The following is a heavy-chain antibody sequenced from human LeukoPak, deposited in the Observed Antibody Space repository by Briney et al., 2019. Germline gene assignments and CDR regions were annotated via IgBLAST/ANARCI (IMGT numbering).Heavy chain of an antibody. CDR1: GGSYSSKC. J-gene: IGHJ6*02. D-gene: IGHD3-16*01. CDR2: IYYSVST. CDR3: ARVGLWANMYV. V-gene: IGHV4-59*01. Sequence: PSERLSLTCPLSGGSYSSKCWSSIRQPPGKGLEWIGYIYYSVSTNYNPSLKGRVTISVDTSKNQFSLKLSSVTAADPAVYYCARVGLWANMYVWRRGTRVTVSS.